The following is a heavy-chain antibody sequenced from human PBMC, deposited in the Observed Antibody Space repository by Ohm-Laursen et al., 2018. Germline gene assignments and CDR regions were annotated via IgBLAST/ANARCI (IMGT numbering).Heavy chain of an antibody. CDR1: GFTFSSYA. CDR3: AKFGIAVAGTPQQHFDY. J-gene: IGHJ4*02. CDR2: ISGSGGST. Sequence: SLRLSCAASGFTFSSYAMSWVRQAPGKGLEWVSAISGSGGSTKYADSVKGRFTISRDNSKKTLYLQMHSLRAEDTAVYYWAKFGIAVAGTPQQHFDYWGQGTLVTVSS. V-gene: IGHV3-23*01. D-gene: IGHD6-19*01.